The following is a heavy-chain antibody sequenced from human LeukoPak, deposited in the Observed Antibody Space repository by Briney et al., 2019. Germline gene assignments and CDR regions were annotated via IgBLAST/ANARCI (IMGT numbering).Heavy chain of an antibody. CDR1: GGSISSYY. J-gene: IGHJ2*01. D-gene: IGHD3-22*01. Sequence: KPSETLSLTCTVSGGSISSYYWTWIRQTAGKGLEWIGRMYTSGSTNYNPSLKSRVTMSVDTSKNQFSLKLSSVTAADTAVYYCARGLYDSSGYYHFDLWGRGTLVTVSS. CDR3: ARGLYDSSGYYHFDL. V-gene: IGHV4-4*07. CDR2: MYTSGST.